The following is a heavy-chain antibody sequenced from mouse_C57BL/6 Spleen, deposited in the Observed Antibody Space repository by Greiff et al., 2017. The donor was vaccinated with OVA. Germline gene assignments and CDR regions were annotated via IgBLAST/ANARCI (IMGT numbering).Heavy chain of an antibody. Sequence: QVQLKQSGPGLVQPSQRLSITCTVSGFSITSYGVHWVRQSPGKGLEWLGVIWSGGSTDSNAAFISRLSISKDNSKSQVFFKMNSLQADDTARYYCARNRGMDYWGQGTSGTVSS. CDR3: ARNRGMDY. D-gene: IGHD3-3*01. CDR1: GFSITSYG. J-gene: IGHJ4*01. CDR2: IWSGGST. V-gene: IGHV2-2*01.